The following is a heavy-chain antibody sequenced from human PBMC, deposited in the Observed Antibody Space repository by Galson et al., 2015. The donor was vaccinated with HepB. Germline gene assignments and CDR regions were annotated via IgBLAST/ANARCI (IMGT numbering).Heavy chain of an antibody. CDR3: TTDGWGAWFGELYLPSYYFDY. CDR2: IKSKTDGGTT. D-gene: IGHD3-10*01. J-gene: IGHJ4*02. Sequence: SLRLSCAASGFTFSNAWMSWVRQAPGKGLEWVGRIKSKTDGGTTDYAAPVKGRFTISRDDSKNTLYLQMNSLKTEDTAVYYCTTDGWGAWFGELYLPSYYFDYWGQGTLVTVSS. CDR1: GFTFSNAW. V-gene: IGHV3-15*01.